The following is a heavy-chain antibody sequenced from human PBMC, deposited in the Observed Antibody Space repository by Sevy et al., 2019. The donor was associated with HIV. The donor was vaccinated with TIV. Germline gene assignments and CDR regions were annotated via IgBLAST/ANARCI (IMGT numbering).Heavy chain of an antibody. CDR2: ISSSSSNI. V-gene: IGHV3-48*02. Sequence: GGSLRLSCAASGFTFSSYSMNWVRQAPGKGLEWVSYISSSSSNIYYADSVKGRFTISRDNAKNSLYLQMNSLRDEDTAVYYCARDRGATSYYYYYMDVWGKGTTVTVSS. D-gene: IGHD1-26*01. J-gene: IGHJ6*03. CDR1: GFTFSSYS. CDR3: ARDRGATSYYYYYMDV.